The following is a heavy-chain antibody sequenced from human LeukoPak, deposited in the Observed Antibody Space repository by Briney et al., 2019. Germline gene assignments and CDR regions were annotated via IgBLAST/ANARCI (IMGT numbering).Heavy chain of an antibody. D-gene: IGHD3-10*01. CDR2: INPNSGGT. CDR3: ARDRDYGSGIFDY. J-gene: IGHJ4*02. V-gene: IGHV1-2*02. CDR1: GYTFTGYY. Sequence: ASVRVSCKASGYTFTGYYMHWVRQAPGQGLEWMGWINPNSGGTNYAQKFQGRVTMTRDTSISTAYMELNRLRSDDTAVYYCARDRDYGSGIFDYWGQGTLVTVPS.